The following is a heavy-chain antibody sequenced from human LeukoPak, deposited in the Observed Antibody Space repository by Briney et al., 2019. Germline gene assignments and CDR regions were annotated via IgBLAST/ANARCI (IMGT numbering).Heavy chain of an antibody. CDR2: IYYSGST. J-gene: IGHJ4*02. D-gene: IGHD2-2*01. CDR1: GGSISSSSYY. V-gene: IGHV4-39*07. Sequence: SETLSLTCTVSGGSISSSSYYWGWIRQPPGKGLEWIGSIYYSGSTYYNPSLKSRVTISVDTSKNQFSLKLSSVTAADTAVYYCATPRSSSTSGRELDYWGQGTLVTVSS. CDR3: ATPRSSSTSGRELDY.